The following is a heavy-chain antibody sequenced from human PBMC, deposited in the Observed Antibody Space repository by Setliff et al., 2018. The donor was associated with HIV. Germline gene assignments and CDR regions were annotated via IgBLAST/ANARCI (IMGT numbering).Heavy chain of an antibody. J-gene: IGHJ5*02. D-gene: IGHD6-19*01. Sequence: GGSLRLSCAASGFSFRTYNMNWVRQAPGKGLEWVSSISSDGRYIYYADSVKGRFTISRDNAKNSLYLQMNSLRAEDTAVYYCAKAGGSGWFAMNLWGQGTLVTVSS. CDR3: AKAGGSGWFAMNL. CDR2: ISSDGRYI. V-gene: IGHV3-21*04. CDR1: GFSFRTYN.